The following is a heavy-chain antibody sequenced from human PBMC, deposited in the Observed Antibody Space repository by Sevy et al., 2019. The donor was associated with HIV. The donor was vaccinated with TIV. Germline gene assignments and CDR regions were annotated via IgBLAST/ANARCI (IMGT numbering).Heavy chain of an antibody. CDR3: AREGAPYRNIRYCSGDNCYYNWFDP. J-gene: IGHJ5*02. V-gene: IGHV3-30*10. Sequence: GGSLRLSCAASGFIFNDYAMHWVRQAPGKVLEWVAVISDDGNNKYYTDSVEGRFTISRDNSKDTLYLQMNSLRAVDTAIYSCAREGAPYRNIRYCSGDNCYYNWFDPWGQGTLVTVSS. D-gene: IGHD2-15*01. CDR1: GFIFNDYA. CDR2: ISDDGNNK.